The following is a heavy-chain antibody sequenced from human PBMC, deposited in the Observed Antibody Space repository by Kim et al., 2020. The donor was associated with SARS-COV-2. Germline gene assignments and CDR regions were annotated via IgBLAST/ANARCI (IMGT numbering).Heavy chain of an antibody. J-gene: IGHJ4*02. V-gene: IGHV3-48*03. Sequence: GGSLRLSCAASGFTFSSYEMNWVRQAPGKGLEWVSYISASGGIIYYADSVKGRFTISRDNAKKSLYLQMNSLRAEDTAVYYCARENGDDFDYWGRGTMVTVSS. CDR2: ISASGGII. CDR3: ARENGDDFDY. D-gene: IGHD4-17*01. CDR1: GFTFSSYE.